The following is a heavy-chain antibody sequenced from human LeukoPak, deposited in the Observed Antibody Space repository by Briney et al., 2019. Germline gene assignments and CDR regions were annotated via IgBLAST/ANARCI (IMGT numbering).Heavy chain of an antibody. Sequence: PGGSLRLSCAASGFTFSTYGMHWVRQAPGKGLEWVAVISYDGSNKYYTDSVKGRFTISRDNSKNTLYLQMNSLRAEDTAVYYCAKDFPKNPQIDYWGQGTLVTVSS. CDR3: AKDFPKNPQIDY. CDR1: GFTFSTYG. V-gene: IGHV3-30*18. J-gene: IGHJ4*02. CDR2: ISYDGSNK.